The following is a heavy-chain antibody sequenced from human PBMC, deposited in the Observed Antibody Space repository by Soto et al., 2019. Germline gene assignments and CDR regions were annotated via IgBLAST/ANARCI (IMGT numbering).Heavy chain of an antibody. CDR3: ARESHDILTGPPWVWYFDL. V-gene: IGHV4-34*01. D-gene: IGHD3-9*01. CDR2: INDRGSI. CDR1: GGSFSGYY. Sequence: QVQLQQWGAGPLRPLETLSLTCGVSGGSFSGYYWAWIRQSPGKGLEWIGEINDRGSINYNPSLKSRVSISVYTSKNQYSLNLRSVTAADTAVYYCARESHDILTGPPWVWYFDLWGRGTLVTVSS. J-gene: IGHJ2*01.